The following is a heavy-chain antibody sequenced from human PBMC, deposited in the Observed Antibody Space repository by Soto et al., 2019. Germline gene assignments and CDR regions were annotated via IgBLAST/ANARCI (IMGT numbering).Heavy chain of an antibody. J-gene: IGHJ4*02. D-gene: IGHD1-26*01. CDR3: AQIYGSGSWGWYFHS. CDR1: GFSLTTTRLG. CDR2: VFWDDGE. V-gene: IGHV2-5*02. Sequence: QITLRESGPSLVKPTVTLTLTCTFSGFSLTTTRLGVGWVSQPPGKALEWLAVVFWDDGERYRPSLKTRVTITKDTSKNQVVFTMTNMDPVDTATYYCAQIYGSGSWGWYFHSWGQGSLVTVSS.